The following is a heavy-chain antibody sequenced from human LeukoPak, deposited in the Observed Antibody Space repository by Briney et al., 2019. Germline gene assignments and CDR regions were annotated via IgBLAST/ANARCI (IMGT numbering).Heavy chain of an antibody. J-gene: IGHJ2*01. CDR3: ARRGADSGSYSHFDL. D-gene: IGHD1-26*01. V-gene: IGHV4-59*01. CDR2: IYYSGST. CDR1: GGSITSYY. Sequence: SETLSLTCTVSGGSITSYYWSWIRQPPGKRLEWIGYIYYSGSTNYNPSLKSRVTISVDTSRNQFSLKLSSVTAADTAVYYCARRGADSGSYSHFDLWGRGTLVTVSS.